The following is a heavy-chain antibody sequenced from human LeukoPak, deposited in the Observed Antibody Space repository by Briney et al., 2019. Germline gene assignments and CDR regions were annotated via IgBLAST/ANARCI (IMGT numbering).Heavy chain of an antibody. Sequence: PSETLSLTCAVYGGSFSGYYWSWIRQPPGKGLEWIGEINHSGSTNYNPSLKSRVTISVDTSKNQFSLKPSSVTAADTAVCYCAIHIVVVPAAKKKNWFDPWGQGTLVTVSS. CDR2: INHSGST. V-gene: IGHV4-34*01. CDR1: GGSFSGYY. CDR3: AIHIVVVPAAKKKNWFDP. J-gene: IGHJ5*02. D-gene: IGHD2-2*01.